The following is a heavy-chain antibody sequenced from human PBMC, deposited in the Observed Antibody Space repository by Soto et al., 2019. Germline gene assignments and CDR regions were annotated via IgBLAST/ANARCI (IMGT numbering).Heavy chain of an antibody. J-gene: IGHJ4*02. CDR1: GVTFSSYT. V-gene: IGHV1-69*02. D-gene: IGHD2-15*01. Sequence: QVQLVQSGAEVKKPGSSVRVSCTPSGVTFSSYTISWVRQAPGQGLEWMGRIVPITGMTRYAQKFQGRLTITAVTSTTTAYLELSSLTSEDSAVYFCSRGVASLVDSWGQGTQVTVSS. CDR2: IVPITGMT. CDR3: SRGVASLVDS.